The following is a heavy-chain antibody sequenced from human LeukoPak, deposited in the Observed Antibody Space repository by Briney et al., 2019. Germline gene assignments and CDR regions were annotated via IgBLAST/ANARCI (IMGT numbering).Heavy chain of an antibody. CDR3: AREWFGELLDYGMDV. CDR2: IYYSGST. D-gene: IGHD3-10*01. V-gene: IGHV4-59*01. Sequence: KASETLSLTCTVSGGSISSYYWSWIRQPPGKGLEWTGYIYYSGSTNYNPSLKSRVTISVDTSKNQFSLKLSSVTAADTAVYYCAREWFGELLDYGMDVWGXGTTVTVSS. CDR1: GGSISSYY. J-gene: IGHJ6*04.